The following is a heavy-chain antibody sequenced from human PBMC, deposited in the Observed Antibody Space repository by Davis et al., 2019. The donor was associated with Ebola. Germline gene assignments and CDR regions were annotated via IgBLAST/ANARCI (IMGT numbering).Heavy chain of an antibody. V-gene: IGHV5-51*01. D-gene: IGHD6-19*01. CDR3: ARPLDSSGWSPPFDY. CDR2: IYPGDSDT. Sequence: GESLKISCKGSGYIFTSYWIGWVRQLPGKGLEWMGIIYPGDSDTRYSPSFQGQVTISADKSISTAYLQWSSLKASDTAMYYCARPLDSSGWSPPFDYWGQGTLVTVSS. J-gene: IGHJ4*02. CDR1: GYIFTSYW.